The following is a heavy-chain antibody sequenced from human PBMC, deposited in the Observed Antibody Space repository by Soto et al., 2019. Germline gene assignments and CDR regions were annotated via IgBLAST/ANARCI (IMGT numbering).Heavy chain of an antibody. V-gene: IGHV3-30*18. CDR3: AKEPHWNDGHDVDY. CDR2: ISYDGSNK. CDR1: GFTFSSYG. J-gene: IGHJ4*02. Sequence: GGSLRLSCAASGFTFSSYGMHWVRQAPGKGLEWVAVISYDGSNKYYADSVKGRFTISRDNSKNTLYLQMNSLRAEDTAVYYCAKEPHWNDGHDVDYWGQGTLVTVSS. D-gene: IGHD1-1*01.